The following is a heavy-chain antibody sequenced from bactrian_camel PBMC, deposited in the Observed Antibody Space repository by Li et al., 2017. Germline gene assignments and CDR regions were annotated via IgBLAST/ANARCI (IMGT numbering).Heavy chain of an antibody. D-gene: IGHD6*01. V-gene: IGHV3S40*01. J-gene: IGHJ4*01. CDR3: AADGSSWYHYYR. Sequence: VQLVESGGDSVQPGGSLRLSCAASGFTFSNYDMTWVRQAPGKGLEWVSLANSNNGRIRYADSVRGRFTISKDVAKNTLYLQMNSLKSDDTAMYFCAADGSSWYHYYRWGRGTQVTVS. CDR1: GFTFSNYD. CDR2: ANSNNGRI.